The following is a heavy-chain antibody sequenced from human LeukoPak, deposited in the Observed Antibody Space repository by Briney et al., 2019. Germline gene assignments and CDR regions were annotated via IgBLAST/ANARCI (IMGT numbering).Heavy chain of an antibody. J-gene: IGHJ4*02. CDR3: ARWGVGFSNNGFDY. CDR1: GGSILGGYFY. D-gene: IGHD2-8*01. CDR2: VDASGST. V-gene: IGHV4-61*02. Sequence: SETLPLTCTVSGGSILGGYFYWSWVRQPAGKGLEWIGRVDASGSTNYNPSLRSRVIISVDTSKNQFSLNLSSVTAADTAVYYCARWGVGFSNNGFDYWGRGSLVTVSS.